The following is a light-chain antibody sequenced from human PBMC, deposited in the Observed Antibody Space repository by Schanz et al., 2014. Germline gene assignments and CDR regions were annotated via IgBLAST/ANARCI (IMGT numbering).Light chain of an antibody. CDR3: CSYAGTTTLGV. J-gene: IGLJ3*02. CDR2: EVT. CDR1: SRDLGS. V-gene: IGLV2-18*02. Sequence: QSVLTQPPFVSGSLGQSVTISCTGTSRDLGSVSWYQQPPGTVPKLLIYEVTDRPSGVPDRFSGSKSANTASLTISGLQAEDEADYYCCSYAGTTTLGVFGGGTKLTVL.